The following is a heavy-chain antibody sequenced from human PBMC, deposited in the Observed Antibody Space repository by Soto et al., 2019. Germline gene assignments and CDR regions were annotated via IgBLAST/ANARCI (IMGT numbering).Heavy chain of an antibody. CDR1: GYTFTSYG. CDR2: ISAYNGNT. CDR3: ARGFLEWLSPSFDY. J-gene: IGHJ4*02. Sequence: QVQLVQSGAEVKKPGASVKVSCKASGYTFTSYGITWVRQAPGQGPGWMGWISAYNGNTNYSQKLQGRVTMTTDASTSTAYMELRSLRSDDTAVYYCARGFLEWLSPSFDYWGQGTLVTVSS. D-gene: IGHD3-3*01. V-gene: IGHV1-18*01.